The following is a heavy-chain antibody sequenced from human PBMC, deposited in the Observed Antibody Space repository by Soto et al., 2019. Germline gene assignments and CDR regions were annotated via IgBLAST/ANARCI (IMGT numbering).Heavy chain of an antibody. D-gene: IGHD3-9*01. Sequence: GGSLRLSCDASEITFSVYAMAWVRQAPGKGLEWVSSISGSGDSTVYVDSVKGRFTISRDNSEKILYLQMSSLRAGDSAVYYCAKHSGPKLRFFDWIGIGAFNVWGRGTVVTVSS. CDR3: AKHSGPKLRFFDWIGIGAFNV. V-gene: IGHV3-23*01. CDR1: EITFSVYA. J-gene: IGHJ3*01. CDR2: ISGSGDST.